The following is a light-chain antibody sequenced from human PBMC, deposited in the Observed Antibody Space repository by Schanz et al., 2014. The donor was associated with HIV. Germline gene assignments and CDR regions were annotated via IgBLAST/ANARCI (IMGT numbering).Light chain of an antibody. CDR3: QQFHAYPYT. V-gene: IGKV1-5*03. CDR1: QYISSW. CDR2: RAS. J-gene: IGKJ2*01. Sequence: IQMTQSPSTLSASIGDGVTISCRASQYISSWLAWYQQKPGQAPSLLIYRASSLEGGVPSRFSGGGSGTEFTLTITSLQPEDFATYHCQQFHAYPYTFGQGTKLEIK.